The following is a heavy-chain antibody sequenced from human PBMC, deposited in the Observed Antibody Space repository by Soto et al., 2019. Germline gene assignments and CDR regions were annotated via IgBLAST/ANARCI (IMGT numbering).Heavy chain of an antibody. J-gene: IGHJ6*02. Sequence: TGGSLRLSCAASGFTFSSYSMNWVRQAPGKGLEWVSSISSSSSYIYYADSVKGRFTISRDNAKNSLYLQMNSLRAEDTAVYYCARDEGSYYDFWSGYYTGYYYYYGMDVWGQGTTVTVSS. CDR2: ISSSSSYI. D-gene: IGHD3-3*01. CDR1: GFTFSSYS. CDR3: ARDEGSYYDFWSGYYTGYYYYYGMDV. V-gene: IGHV3-21*01.